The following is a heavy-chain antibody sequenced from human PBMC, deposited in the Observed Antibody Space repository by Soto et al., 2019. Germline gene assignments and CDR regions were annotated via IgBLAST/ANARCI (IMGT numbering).Heavy chain of an antibody. D-gene: IGHD3-10*02. CDR2: SSPRGDTI. Sequence: PGGSLRLSCVASGFPFNNYWMNWVRQTPDRGLEWISYSSPRGDTIYYADSVEGRFTISRDNARNSLSLHMSSLRDEDSALYYCAKGPHTNVGWPYYVESWGQGVPVTVSS. CDR1: GFPFNNYW. CDR3: AKGPHTNVGWPYYVES. V-gene: IGHV3-48*02. J-gene: IGHJ4*02.